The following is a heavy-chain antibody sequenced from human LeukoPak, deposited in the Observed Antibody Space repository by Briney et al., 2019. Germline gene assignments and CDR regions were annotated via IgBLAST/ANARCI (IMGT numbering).Heavy chain of an antibody. CDR1: GFTFSSYE. CDR2: ISSSGSTI. D-gene: IGHD6-19*01. J-gene: IGHJ4*02. CDR3: ARGTGWSDPYFDY. V-gene: IGHV3-48*03. Sequence: GGSLRLSCAASGFTFSSYEMNWVRQAPGKGLEWVSYISSSGSTIYYADSVKGRFTISRDNAKNSLYLQMNSPRAEDTAVYYCARGTGWSDPYFDYWGQGTLVTVSS.